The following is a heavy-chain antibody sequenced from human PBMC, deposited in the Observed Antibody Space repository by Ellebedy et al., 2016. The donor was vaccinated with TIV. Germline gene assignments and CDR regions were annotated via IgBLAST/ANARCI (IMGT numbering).Heavy chain of an antibody. J-gene: IGHJ1*01. D-gene: IGHD3-10*01. CDR2: IFAGGNT. CDR1: NGSISSYF. V-gene: IGHV4-59*08. Sequence: MPSETLSLTCTVSNGSISSYFWSWIRQPPGRGLEWIGFIFAGGNTNYNPSLESRVTISVDTSKNQLSLRLTSVTASDTAMYFCARHRGYLHADLSHWGQGTLVTVSS. CDR3: ARHRGYLHADLSH.